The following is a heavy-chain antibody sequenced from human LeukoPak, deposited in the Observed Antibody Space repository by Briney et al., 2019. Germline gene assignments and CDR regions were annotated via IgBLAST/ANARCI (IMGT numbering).Heavy chain of an antibody. J-gene: IGHJ6*03. CDR3: ARGARIAARYYYYYYMDV. CDR2: MNPNSGNT. V-gene: IGHV1-8*01. Sequence: ASVKVSCKASGYTFTSYDINWVRQATGQGGEWMGWMNPNSGNTGYAQKFQGRVTMTRNTSISTAYMELSSLRSEDTAVYYCARGARIAARYYYYYYMDVWGKGTTVTVSS. D-gene: IGHD6-13*01. CDR1: GYTFTSYD.